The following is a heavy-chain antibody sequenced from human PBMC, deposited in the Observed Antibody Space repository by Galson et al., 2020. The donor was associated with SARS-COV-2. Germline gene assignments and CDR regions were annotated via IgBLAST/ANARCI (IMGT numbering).Heavy chain of an antibody. CDR1: GGTFSSYS. J-gene: IGHJ4*02. CDR3: ARDPQLGYCGGGSCPGLDY. Sequence: SVKVSCKASGGTFSSYSISWVRQAPGQGLEWMGGIIPIFGTANYAQKFQGRVTITADESTSTAYMELSSLRSEDTAVYYCARDPQLGYCGGGSCPGLDYWGQGTLVTVSS. CDR2: IIPIFGTA. D-gene: IGHD2-15*01. V-gene: IGHV1-69*13.